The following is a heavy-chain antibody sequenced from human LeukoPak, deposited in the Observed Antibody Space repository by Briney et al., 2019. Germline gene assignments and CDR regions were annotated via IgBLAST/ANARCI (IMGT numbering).Heavy chain of an antibody. CDR1: EFTFSNYA. CDR2: ISNSGGEI. V-gene: IGHV3-23*01. CDR3: ARGIRRYPEPSSWSCFDY. J-gene: IGHJ4*02. D-gene: IGHD6-13*01. Sequence: PGGSLRPSCAASEFTFSNYAMSWVRQAPGKGMEWVSVISNSGGEIYYVDSVTGGFTISRDNSKNTLYLQMNSLRPEDTAVYYCARGIRRYPEPSSWSCFDYWGQGTLVTVSS.